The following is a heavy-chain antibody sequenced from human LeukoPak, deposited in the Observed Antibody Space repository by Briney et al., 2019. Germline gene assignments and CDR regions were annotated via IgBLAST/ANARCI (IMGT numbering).Heavy chain of an antibody. Sequence: GGSLRLSCAASGFTFSSYWMSWVRQAPGKGLEWVADIKQDGSEKYYVDSVKGRFTISRDNAKNSVYLQMNSLRAEDTAVYYCARVTSGSFYGGAFDYWGQGTLVTVSS. D-gene: IGHD1-26*01. CDR3: ARVTSGSFYGGAFDY. V-gene: IGHV3-7*01. CDR2: IKQDGSEK. J-gene: IGHJ4*02. CDR1: GFTFSSYW.